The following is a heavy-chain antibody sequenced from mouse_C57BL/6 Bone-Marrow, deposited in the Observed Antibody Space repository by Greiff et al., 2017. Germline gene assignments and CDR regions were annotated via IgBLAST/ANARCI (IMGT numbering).Heavy chain of an antibody. J-gene: IGHJ4*01. D-gene: IGHD1-1*01. V-gene: IGHV1-81*01. CDR3: ARWLLLPSLRNAMDY. Sequence: VKLLESGAELARPGASVKLSCKASGYTFTSSGISWVKQRTGQGLEWIGELYPRSGNTYYNEKFKGKATLTADKSSSTAYMELRSLPSEDSAVYFCARWLLLPSLRNAMDYWGQGTSVTVSS. CDR2: LYPRSGNT. CDR1: GYTFTSSG.